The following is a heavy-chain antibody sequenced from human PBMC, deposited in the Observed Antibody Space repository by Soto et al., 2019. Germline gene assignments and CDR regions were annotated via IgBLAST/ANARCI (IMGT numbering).Heavy chain of an antibody. Sequence: QVQLVESGGGVVQPGRSLRLSCAASGFTFSSYGMHWVGQAPGKGLEWVAVISYDGSNKYYADSVKGRFTISRDNSKNTLYLQMNSLRAEDTAVYYCAKEPYSGSYYGKFFDYWGQGTLVTVSS. CDR2: ISYDGSNK. CDR3: AKEPYSGSYYGKFFDY. CDR1: GFTFSSYG. D-gene: IGHD1-26*01. V-gene: IGHV3-30*18. J-gene: IGHJ4*02.